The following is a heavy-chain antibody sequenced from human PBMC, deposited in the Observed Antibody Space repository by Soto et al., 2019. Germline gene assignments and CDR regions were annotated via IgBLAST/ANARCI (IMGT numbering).Heavy chain of an antibody. D-gene: IGHD5-12*01. J-gene: IGHJ4*02. CDR3: ARSSPFSGYDSQSGYY. CDR2: ISSRSDYI. V-gene: IGHV3-21*01. Sequence: GVSLRLSCAASGFTFSSYSMNWVRLAPGKGLEWVSAISSRSDYIYYAVSVKGRFTISRDNAKNSLYLQMNSLTAEDTAVYYCARSSPFSGYDSQSGYYCAQGTLVTVSS. CDR1: GFTFSSYS.